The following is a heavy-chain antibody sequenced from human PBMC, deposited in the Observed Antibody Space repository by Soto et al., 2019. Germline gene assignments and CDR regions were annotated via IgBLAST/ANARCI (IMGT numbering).Heavy chain of an antibody. Sequence: SSETLSLTCTVSGGSISNYYWSWIRQPPGKGLEWIGYIYYSGSTNYNPSLKSRVTISLDTSKNQFSLKLSSVTTADTAVYYCAKQLDGNSFRYFDYWGQGTLVTVSS. J-gene: IGHJ4*02. CDR2: IYYSGST. D-gene: IGHD4-4*01. CDR3: AKQLDGNSFRYFDY. CDR1: GGSISNYY. V-gene: IGHV4-59*08.